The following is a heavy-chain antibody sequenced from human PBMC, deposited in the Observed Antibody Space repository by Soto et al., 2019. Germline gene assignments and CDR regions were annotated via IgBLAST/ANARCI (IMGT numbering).Heavy chain of an antibody. D-gene: IGHD2-15*01. V-gene: IGHV1-2*02. J-gene: IGHJ6*02. Sequence: ASVKVSCKASGYTFTGYYMHWVRQAPGQGLEWMGWINPNSGGTNYAQKFQGRVTVTRDTSISTAYMELSRLRSDDTAVYYCARDGGVVAALDVWGQGTTVTVSS. CDR2: INPNSGGT. CDR3: ARDGGVVAALDV. CDR1: GYTFTGYY.